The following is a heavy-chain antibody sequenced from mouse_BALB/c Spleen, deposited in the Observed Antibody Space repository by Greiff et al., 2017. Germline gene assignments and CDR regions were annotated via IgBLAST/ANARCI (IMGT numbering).Heavy chain of an antibody. D-gene: IGHD1-1*01. V-gene: IGHV2-2*02. CDR2: IWSGGST. Sequence: VQLQESGPGLVQPSQSLSITCTVSGFSFTSYGVHWVRQSPGKGLEWLGVIWSGGSTDYNAAFISRLSISKDNSKSQVFFKMNSLQANDTAIYYCARNTGLRNYYFDYWGQGTTLTVSS. CDR3: ARNTGLRNYYFDY. J-gene: IGHJ2*01. CDR1: GFSFTSYG.